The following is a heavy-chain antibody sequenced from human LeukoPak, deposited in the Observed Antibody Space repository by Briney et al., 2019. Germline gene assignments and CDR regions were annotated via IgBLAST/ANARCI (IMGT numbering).Heavy chain of an antibody. CDR2: IYYSGST. J-gene: IGHJ4*02. Sequence: SETLSLTCNVSGGSISSYYWGWIRQPPGKGLEWIGSIYYSGSTYYNPSLKSRVTISVDTSKNQFSLKLSSVTAADTAVYYCARDNNGYSSGWYGDWGQGTLVTVSS. CDR3: ARDNNGYSSGWYGD. CDR1: GGSISSYY. V-gene: IGHV4-39*07. D-gene: IGHD6-19*01.